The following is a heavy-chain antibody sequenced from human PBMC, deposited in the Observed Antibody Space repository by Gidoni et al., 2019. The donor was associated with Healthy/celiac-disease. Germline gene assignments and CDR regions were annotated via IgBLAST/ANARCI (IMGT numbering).Heavy chain of an antibody. CDR3: ATQIVVVPAARYSGYDSPVTTSYYFDY. CDR1: GYTLTELS. Sequence: QVQLVQSGAEVKKPGASVKVSCKVSGYTLTELSMHWVRPAPGKGLEWMGGFDPEDGETSYAQKFQGRVTMTEDTSTDTAYMELSSLRSEDTAVYYCATQIVVVPAARYSGYDSPVTTSYYFDYWGQGTLVTVSS. J-gene: IGHJ4*02. CDR2: FDPEDGET. V-gene: IGHV1-24*01. D-gene: IGHD2-2*01.